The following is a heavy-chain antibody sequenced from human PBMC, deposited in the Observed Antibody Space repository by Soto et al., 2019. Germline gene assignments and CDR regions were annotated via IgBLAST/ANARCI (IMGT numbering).Heavy chain of an antibody. D-gene: IGHD5-12*01. Sequence: GGSLRLSCAASGFTFSSYAMHWVRQAPGKGLEWVAVISYDGSNKYYAESVKGRFTNSRDNSKNTLYLQMNSLRAEDTVVYYCARDYYRFNSGYGFSMDVWGQGTTVTVSS. CDR3: ARDYYRFNSGYGFSMDV. CDR2: ISYDGSNK. CDR1: GFTFSSYA. J-gene: IGHJ6*02. V-gene: IGHV3-30-3*01.